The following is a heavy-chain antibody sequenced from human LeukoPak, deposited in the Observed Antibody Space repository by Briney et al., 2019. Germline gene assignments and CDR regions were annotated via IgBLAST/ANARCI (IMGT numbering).Heavy chain of an antibody. Sequence: ASVKVSCKASGYTFTSYDINWVRQATGQGLEWMGWMNPNSGNTGYAQKFQGRVTMTRNTSISTAYMELSSLRSEDTAVYYCARIGTGYSYGYGRNWFDPWGQGTLVTVSS. CDR2: MNPNSGNT. CDR3: ARIGTGYSYGYGRNWFDP. V-gene: IGHV1-8*01. D-gene: IGHD5-18*01. J-gene: IGHJ5*02. CDR1: GYTFTSYD.